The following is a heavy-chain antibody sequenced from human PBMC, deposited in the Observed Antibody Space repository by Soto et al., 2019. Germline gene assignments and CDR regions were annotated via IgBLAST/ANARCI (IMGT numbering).Heavy chain of an antibody. CDR1: GFTFSSYG. CDR2: IWYDGSNK. J-gene: IGHJ6*02. V-gene: IGHV3-33*01. D-gene: IGHD3-22*01. CDR3: ARDFYLRSSGYGDYGMDV. Sequence: GGSLRLSFAASGFTFSSYGMHWVRQAPGKWLEWVAVIWYDGSNKYYADSVKGLFTISRDNSKNTLYLQMNSLRAEDTAVYYCARDFYLRSSGYGDYGMDVWGQGTTVPVYS.